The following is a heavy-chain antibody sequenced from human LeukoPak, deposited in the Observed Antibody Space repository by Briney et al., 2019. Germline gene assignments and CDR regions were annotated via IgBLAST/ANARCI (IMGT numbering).Heavy chain of an antibody. CDR1: EFPFTNAW. Sequence: GGSLRLSCVVSEFPFTNAWMSWVRQAPGKGLEWVGRVKSKADGGTTDYAAPVKGRFAISRDDSKNTLYLQMNSLKAEDTAVYYCAKDVGSGKFYYFDYWGQGTLVTVSS. CDR2: VKSKADGGTT. D-gene: IGHD3-10*01. V-gene: IGHV3-15*01. J-gene: IGHJ4*02. CDR3: AKDVGSGKFYYFDY.